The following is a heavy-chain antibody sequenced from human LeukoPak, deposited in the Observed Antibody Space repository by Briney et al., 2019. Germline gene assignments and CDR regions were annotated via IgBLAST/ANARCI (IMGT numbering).Heavy chain of an antibody. CDR2: IYTSGST. CDR3: ASSTMVVTPLSDHIDY. D-gene: IGHD4-23*01. Sequence: VKPSQTLSLTCTVSGGSISSGSYYWSWIRQPAGKGLEWIGRIYTSGSTNYNPSLKSRVTISVDTSKNQFSLKLSSVTAADTAVYYCASSTMVVTPLSDHIDYWGQGTLVTVSS. V-gene: IGHV4-61*02. CDR1: GGSISSGSYY. J-gene: IGHJ4*02.